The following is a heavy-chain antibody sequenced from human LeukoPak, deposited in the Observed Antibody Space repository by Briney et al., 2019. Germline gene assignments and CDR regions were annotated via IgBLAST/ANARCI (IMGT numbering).Heavy chain of an antibody. CDR1: GGSISSYY. J-gene: IGHJ4*02. D-gene: IGHD3-22*01. CDR3: ARGPGRWLWSP. Sequence: SETLSLTCTVSGGSISSYYWSWIRQPPGKGLEWIGYIYYSVSTNYNPSLKSRVTISVDTSKNQFSLKLSSVTAADTAVYYCARGPGRWLWSPWGQGTLVTVSS. CDR2: IYYSVST. V-gene: IGHV4-59*01.